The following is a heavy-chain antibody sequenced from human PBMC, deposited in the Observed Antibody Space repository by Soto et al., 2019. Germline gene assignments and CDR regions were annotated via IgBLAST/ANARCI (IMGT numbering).Heavy chain of an antibody. Sequence: SETLSLTCTVSGGSISSGGYYWSWIRQHPGKGLEWIGYIYYSGSTYYNPSLKSRVTISVDTSKNQFSLKLSSVTAADTAVYYCARVGGVVVPAANWFDPWGQGTLVTVSS. J-gene: IGHJ5*02. D-gene: IGHD2-2*01. CDR3: ARVGGVVVPAANWFDP. V-gene: IGHV4-31*03. CDR2: IYYSGST. CDR1: GGSISSGGYY.